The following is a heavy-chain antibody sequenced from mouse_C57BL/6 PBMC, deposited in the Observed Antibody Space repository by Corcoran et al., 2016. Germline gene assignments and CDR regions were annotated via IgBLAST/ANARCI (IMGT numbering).Heavy chain of an antibody. Sequence: DVQLQESGPGLVKPSQSLSLTCSVTGYSITSGYYWNWIRQFPGNKLEWMGYISYDGSNNYNPSLKNRISITRDTSKNQFFLKLNSVTTEDTATYYCARWLLPYAMDYWGQGTSVTVSS. J-gene: IGHJ4*01. CDR3: ARWLLPYAMDY. CDR2: ISYDGSN. V-gene: IGHV3-6*01. D-gene: IGHD2-3*01. CDR1: GYSITSGYY.